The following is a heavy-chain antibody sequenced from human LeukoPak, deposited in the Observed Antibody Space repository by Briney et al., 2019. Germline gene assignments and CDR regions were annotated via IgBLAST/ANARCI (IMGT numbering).Heavy chain of an antibody. V-gene: IGHV1-69*13. J-gene: IGHJ3*02. CDR2: IIPIFGTA. D-gene: IGHD5-24*01. CDR1: GGTFSSYA. Sequence: SVKVSCKASGGTFSSYAISWVRQAPGQGLEWMGGIIPIFGTANYAQKFQGRVTITADESTSTAYMELSSLRSEDTAVYYCARDPSRDGYNGAFDIWGQGTMVTVSS. CDR3: ARDPSRDGYNGAFDI.